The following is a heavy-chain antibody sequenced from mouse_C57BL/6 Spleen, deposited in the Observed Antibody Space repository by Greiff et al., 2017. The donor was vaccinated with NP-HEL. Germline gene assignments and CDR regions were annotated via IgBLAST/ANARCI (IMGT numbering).Heavy chain of an antibody. V-gene: IGHV1-82*01. CDR1: GYAFSSSW. Sequence: QVQLKESGPELVKPGASVKISCKASGYAFSSSWMNWVKQRPGKGLEWIGRIYPGDGDTNYNGKFKGKATLTADKSSSTAYMQLSSLTSEDSAVYFCAREGDSSGLFYAMDYWGQGTSVTVSS. J-gene: IGHJ4*01. CDR2: IYPGDGDT. CDR3: AREGDSSGLFYAMDY. D-gene: IGHD3-2*02.